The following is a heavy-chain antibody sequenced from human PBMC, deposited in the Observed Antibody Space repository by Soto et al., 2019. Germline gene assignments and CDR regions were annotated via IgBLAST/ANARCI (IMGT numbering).Heavy chain of an antibody. D-gene: IGHD3-10*01. CDR2: IYHSGST. CDR1: GVSLSTSNW. CDR3: AKGGRVYYGSGSYFDS. J-gene: IGHJ4*02. Sequence: QVHLQESGPGLVKPSGTLSLTCAVSGVSLSTSNWWSWARQSPGKGLEWIGEIYHSGSTNYTPSLQSLVTISVDKSTNHFALQLSSVNAADTAVYFCAKGGRVYYGSGSYFDSWGQGILVTVSS. V-gene: IGHV4-4*02.